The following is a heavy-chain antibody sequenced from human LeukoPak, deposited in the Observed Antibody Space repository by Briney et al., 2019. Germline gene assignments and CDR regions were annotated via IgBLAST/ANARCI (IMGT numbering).Heavy chain of an antibody. CDR3: ARGSLTSWYYFDY. D-gene: IGHD2-2*01. J-gene: IGHJ4*02. Sequence: PGRSLRLSCAASGFTFSTYAMHWVRQAPGKGLEWVAAISSDGRDKYYADSVKGRFTVSRDNSKNTLDLHMNSMRPEDTAVYFWARGSLTSWYYFDYWGQGALVTVSS. CDR2: ISSDGRDK. V-gene: IGHV3-30*01. CDR1: GFTFSTYA.